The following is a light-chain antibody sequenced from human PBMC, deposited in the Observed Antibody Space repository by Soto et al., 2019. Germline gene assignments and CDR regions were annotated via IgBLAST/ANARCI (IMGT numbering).Light chain of an antibody. J-gene: IGLJ2*01. CDR2: RSSDGSH. Sequence: QPVPTQSPSASASLGASVKLTCTLSSGHSSYAIAWHQQQPEKGPRYLMKRSSDGSHSKGDGIPDRFSGSSSGAERYLTISSLQSEDEADYYCQTWDTGARVVFGGGTQLTVL. V-gene: IGLV4-69*01. CDR1: SGHSSYA. CDR3: QTWDTGARVV.